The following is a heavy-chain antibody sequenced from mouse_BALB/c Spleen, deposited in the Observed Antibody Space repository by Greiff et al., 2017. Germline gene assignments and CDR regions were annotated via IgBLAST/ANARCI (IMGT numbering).Heavy chain of an antibody. CDR2: ISYSGST. CDR3: ARWLPRTYYFDY. Sequence: EVKVKESGPSLVKPSQTLSLTCSVTGDSITSGYWNWIRKFPGNKLEYMGYISYSGSTYYNPSLKSRISITRDTSKNQYYLQLNSVTTEDTATYYCARWLPRTYYFDYWGQGTTLTVSS. D-gene: IGHD2-2*01. CDR1: GDSITSGY. V-gene: IGHV3-8*02. J-gene: IGHJ2*01.